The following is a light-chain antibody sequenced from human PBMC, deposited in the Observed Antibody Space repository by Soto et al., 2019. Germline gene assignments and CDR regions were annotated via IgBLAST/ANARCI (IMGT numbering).Light chain of an antibody. CDR1: DSNIGSTA. Sequence: QSVLTQPPSVSATPGQGVTLSCSGGDSNIGSTAVNWYQQVPGTAPKLLIYSSNQRPSGVPDRISGSKSGTSASLAISGLQSEDEADYYCQSYDSSLSGNVFGTGTKLTVL. CDR2: SSN. V-gene: IGLV1-44*01. J-gene: IGLJ1*01. CDR3: QSYDSSLSGNV.